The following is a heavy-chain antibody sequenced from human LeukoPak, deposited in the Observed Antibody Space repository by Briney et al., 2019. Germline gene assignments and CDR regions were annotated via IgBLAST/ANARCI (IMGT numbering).Heavy chain of an antibody. CDR2: IVVGSGNT. J-gene: IGHJ4*02. CDR1: GSTFTSSA. Sequence: GTSVKVSCKASGSTFTSSAMQWVRQARGQRLEWIGWIVVGSGNTNYAQKFQERVTITRGMSTSTAYMELSSLRSEDTAVYYCAAAETTVVTLDYWGQGTLVTVSS. V-gene: IGHV1-58*02. D-gene: IGHD4-23*01. CDR3: AAAETTVVTLDY.